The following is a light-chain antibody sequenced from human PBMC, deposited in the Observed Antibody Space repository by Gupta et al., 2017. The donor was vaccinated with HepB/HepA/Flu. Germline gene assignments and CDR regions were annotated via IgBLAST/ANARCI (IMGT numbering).Light chain of an antibody. CDR1: SGINVVTYR. CDR2: FKSDSDK. CDR3: MIWHSSAWV. J-gene: IGLJ3*02. V-gene: IGLV5-45*02. Sequence: QAVLTQPSSLPASPGASASPTCTLRSGINVVTYRIYWYQQKPRSPPLYLLRFKSDSDKQQGSGVPIRFSGSKDTSANAEIILISGLQSEDEADYYCMIWHSSAWVFGGGTKLTVL.